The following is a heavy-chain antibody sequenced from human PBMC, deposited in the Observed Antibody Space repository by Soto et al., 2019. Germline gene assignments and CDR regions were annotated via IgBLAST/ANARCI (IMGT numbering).Heavy chain of an antibody. CDR3: ARDSAVAGRHYYYYYGMDV. J-gene: IGHJ6*02. Sequence: GESLKTSYKGSGYSCTRYCIVWVLQMPGKGLEWMGIIYAGDSDTRYSPSFQGQVTISADKSISTAYLQWSSLKASDTAMYYCARDSAVAGRHYYYYYGMDVWGQGTPVTVSS. V-gene: IGHV5-51*01. CDR2: IYAGDSDT. CDR1: GYSCTRYC. D-gene: IGHD6-19*01.